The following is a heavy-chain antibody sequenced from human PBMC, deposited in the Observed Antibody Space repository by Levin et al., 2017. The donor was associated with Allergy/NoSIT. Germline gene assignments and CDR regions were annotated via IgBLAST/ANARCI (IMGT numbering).Heavy chain of an antibody. CDR2: IKVDGVTT. J-gene: IGHJ4*02. Sequence: GESLKISCAASGFTFSDYWMNWVRQAPGEGLVWVAFIKVDGVTTFYADSVKGRFTISRDNAKNTLYLQMNSLRAEDTAVYDCSRDADSNFDQWGQGTLVTVSS. V-gene: IGHV3-74*01. CDR1: GFTFSDYW. CDR3: SRDADSNFDQ.